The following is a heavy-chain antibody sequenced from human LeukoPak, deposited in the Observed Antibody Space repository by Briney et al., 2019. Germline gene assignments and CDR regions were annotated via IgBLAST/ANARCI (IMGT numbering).Heavy chain of an antibody. J-gene: IGHJ4*02. V-gene: IGHV3-64*03. CDR3: GQDGVATIVVRRHFDY. CDR2: ISSDGDST. D-gene: IGHD5-24*01. CDR1: VFPFSSHA. Sequence: PGGSLRLSCSAYVFPFSSHAMHWVRRTPGKGLEYVSGISSDGDSTYYADSVKGRFIISRENSKNTLYLQMSSLRPEDTAVHHWGQDGVATIVVRRHFDYWGRGTLFSVSS.